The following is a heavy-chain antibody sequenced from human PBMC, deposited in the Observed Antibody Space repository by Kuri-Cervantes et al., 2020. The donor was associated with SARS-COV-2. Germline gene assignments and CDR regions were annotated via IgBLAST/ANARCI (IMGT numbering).Heavy chain of an antibody. CDR3: AMVLERDDSSSFT. Sequence: GRALRLPCEASGFTFTDYAMSWVRQTPGRGPEWVSCISDTGGTTTYADSVKGQFTISRDNSKNTVSLQMHSLRAEDTAIYYCAMVLERDDSSSFTWGQGTLVTVSS. CDR1: GFTFTDYA. V-gene: IGHV3-23*01. CDR2: ISDTGGTT. D-gene: IGHD3-22*01. J-gene: IGHJ5*02.